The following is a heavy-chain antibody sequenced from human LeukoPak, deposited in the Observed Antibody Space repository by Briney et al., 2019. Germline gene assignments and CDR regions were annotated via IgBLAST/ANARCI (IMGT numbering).Heavy chain of an antibody. Sequence: SETLSLTCTVSGGSISSGSYYWSWIRQPAGKGLEWIGRIYTSGSTNYNPSLKSRVTISVDTSKNQLSLKLSSVTAADTAVYYCARHYRPYSSTWYYFDYWGQGTPVTVSS. J-gene: IGHJ4*02. D-gene: IGHD6-13*01. CDR1: GGSISSGSYY. CDR3: ARHYRPYSSTWYYFDY. CDR2: IYTSGST. V-gene: IGHV4-61*02.